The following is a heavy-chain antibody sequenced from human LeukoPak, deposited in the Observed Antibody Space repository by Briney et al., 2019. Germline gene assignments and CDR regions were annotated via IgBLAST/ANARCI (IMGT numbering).Heavy chain of an antibody. J-gene: IGHJ4*02. V-gene: IGHV3-23*01. CDR1: GFTFSSYA. CDR2: ISGSGGST. Sequence: PGGSLRLSCAASGFTFSSYAMSWVRQAPGKGLEWVSAISGSGGSTYYADSVKGRFTISRDNSKNTLYPQMNSLRAEDTAVYYCAKVRGYTYYDILTGYYFFDYWGQGTLVTVSS. D-gene: IGHD3-9*01. CDR3: AKVRGYTYYDILTGYYFFDY.